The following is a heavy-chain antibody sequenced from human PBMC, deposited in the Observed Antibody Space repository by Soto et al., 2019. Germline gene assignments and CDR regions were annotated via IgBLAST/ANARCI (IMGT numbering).Heavy chain of an antibody. CDR2: INAGNGNT. CDR3: ARSVLVVAATWGTNWFDP. J-gene: IGHJ5*02. V-gene: IGHV1-3*01. Sequence: GASVKVSCKASGDTFTSYAMHWGRPAPGQRLEGMGWINAGNGNTKYSQKFQGRVTITRDTSASTAYMELSSLRSEDTAVYYCARSVLVVAATWGTNWFDPWGQGTLVTVSS. CDR1: GDTFTSYA. D-gene: IGHD2-15*01.